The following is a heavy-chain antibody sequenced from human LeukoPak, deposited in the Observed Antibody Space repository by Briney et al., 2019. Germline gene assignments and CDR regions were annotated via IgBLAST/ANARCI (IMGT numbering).Heavy chain of an antibody. V-gene: IGHV3-21*01. Sequence: GGSLRLSCVAYGLTFSSYSRNWVRQAPGKGLECVSSISSSSSYIYYADSVKGRFTISRDNAKNSLYLQMNSLRAEDTAVYYCARIGHDLYQTFDLWGNGSVITVSS. D-gene: IGHD3-16*01. CDR1: GLTFSSYS. CDR3: ARIGHDLYQTFDL. J-gene: IGHJ4*01. CDR2: ISSSSSYI.